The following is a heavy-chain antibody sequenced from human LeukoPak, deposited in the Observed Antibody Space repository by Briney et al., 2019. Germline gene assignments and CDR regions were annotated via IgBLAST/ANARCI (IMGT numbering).Heavy chain of an antibody. D-gene: IGHD3-10*01. CDR3: VRGPYGSSINWFDP. J-gene: IGHJ5*02. CDR2: IYYNGDT. V-gene: IGHV4-59*02. Sequence: SGTLSLTCSVSGDSVTGYSWSWIRQTPGKGLEWIGYIYYNGDTHYNPSLNSRLSMSVDTPRKQFSLNLRSVTAADTAVYYCVRGPYGSSINWFDPWGQGLLVTVSS. CDR1: GDSVTGYS.